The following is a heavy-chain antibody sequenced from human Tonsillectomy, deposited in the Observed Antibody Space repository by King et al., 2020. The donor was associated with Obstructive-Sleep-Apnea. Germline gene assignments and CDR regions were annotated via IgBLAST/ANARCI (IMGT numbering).Heavy chain of an antibody. CDR3: AKVVVPAATYDAFDI. J-gene: IGHJ3*02. Sequence: QVQLVESGGGVVQPGRSLRLSCAASRFTFSSYGMHWVRQAPGKGLEWVAVISHDGSNNYYADCVKGRFTISRDNSKNTLYLQMNSLRAEETAVYYCAKVVVPAATYDAFDIWGRGTMVAVSS. CDR1: RFTFSSYG. CDR2: ISHDGSNN. D-gene: IGHD2-2*01. V-gene: IGHV3-30*18.